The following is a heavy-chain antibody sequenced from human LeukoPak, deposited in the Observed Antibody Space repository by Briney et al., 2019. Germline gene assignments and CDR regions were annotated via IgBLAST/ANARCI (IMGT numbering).Heavy chain of an antibody. V-gene: IGHV4-39*01. Sequence: PSETLSLTCTVSGGSISSSSYYWGWIRQPPGKGLEWIGSIYYSGSTYYNPSLKSRVTISVDTSKNQFSLKLSSVTAADTAVYYCARGLSYCTNGVCSTPYFDYWGQGTLVTVSS. CDR3: ARGLSYCTNGVCSTPYFDY. J-gene: IGHJ4*02. CDR1: GGSISSSSYY. CDR2: IYYSGST. D-gene: IGHD2-8*01.